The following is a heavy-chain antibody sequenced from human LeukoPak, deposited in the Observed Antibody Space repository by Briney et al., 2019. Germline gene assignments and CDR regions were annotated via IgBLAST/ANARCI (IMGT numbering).Heavy chain of an antibody. J-gene: IGHJ4*02. Sequence: SETLSLTGTVSGVSVSSYYWGWVRLPATKGLEWIGRIYTSGNTHYNPSLKSRVTMSMDTSKNQFSLRLSSVTAADTAVYYCAREFSSGYYFFDYWGPGTVVTVSS. V-gene: IGHV4-4*07. CDR2: IYTSGNT. D-gene: IGHD3-22*01. CDR1: GVSVSSYY. CDR3: AREFSSGYYFFDY.